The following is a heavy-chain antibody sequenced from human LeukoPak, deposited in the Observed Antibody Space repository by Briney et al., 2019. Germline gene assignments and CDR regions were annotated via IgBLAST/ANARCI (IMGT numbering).Heavy chain of an antibody. Sequence: SGPTLVNPTQTLTLTCTFSGFSLSTSGMCVSWIRQPPGRALEWLALIDWDDDKYYSTSLKTRLTISKDTSKNQVVLTMTNMDPVDTATYYCARSEGTTGTTSHVDFDYWGQGTLVTVSS. CDR3: ARSEGTTGTTSHVDFDY. CDR2: IDWDDDK. CDR1: GFSLSTSGMC. V-gene: IGHV2-70*01. J-gene: IGHJ4*02. D-gene: IGHD1-1*01.